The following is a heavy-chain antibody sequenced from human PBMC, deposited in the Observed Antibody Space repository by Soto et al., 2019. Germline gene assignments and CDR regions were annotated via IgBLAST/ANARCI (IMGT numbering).Heavy chain of an antibody. CDR3: ARDPLHVHSSGWHYYYYGMDV. J-gene: IGHJ6*02. V-gene: IGHV1-18*04. Sequence: EASVKVSCKASGYTFTSYGISWVRQAPGQGLEWMGWISAYNGNTNYAQKLQGRVTMTTDTSTSTAYMELRSLRSDDTAVYYCARDPLHVHSSGWHYYYYGMDVWGQGTTVTVSS. CDR2: ISAYNGNT. CDR1: GYTFTSYG. D-gene: IGHD6-19*01.